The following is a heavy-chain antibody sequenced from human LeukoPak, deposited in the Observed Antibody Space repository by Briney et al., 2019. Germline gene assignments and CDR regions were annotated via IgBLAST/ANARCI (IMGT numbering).Heavy chain of an antibody. V-gene: IGHV3-53*01. CDR1: GFTITTNY. CDR3: AKARGATVTKRYYFDY. Sequence: HSGGSLRLSCAASGFTITTNYMNWVRQAPGKGLEWVSVIYGDDETNYADSVKGRFTISRDNSKNTLYLQMNSLRAEDTAVYYCAKARGATVTKRYYFDYWGQGTLVTVSS. J-gene: IGHJ4*02. D-gene: IGHD4-17*01. CDR2: IYGDDET.